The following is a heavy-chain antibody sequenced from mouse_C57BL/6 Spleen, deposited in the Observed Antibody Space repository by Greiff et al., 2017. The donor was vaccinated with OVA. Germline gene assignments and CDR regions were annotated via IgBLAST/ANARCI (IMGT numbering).Heavy chain of an antibody. V-gene: IGHV1-69*01. CDR3: ARTNIYYGNYYFDY. J-gene: IGHJ2*01. D-gene: IGHD2-1*01. CDR2: IDPSDSYT. Sequence: QVHVKQPGAELVMPGASVKLSCKASGYTFTSYWMHWVKQRPGQGLEWIGEIDPSDSYTNYNQKFKGKSTLTVDKSSSTAYMQLSSLTSEDSAVYYCARTNIYYGNYYFDYWGQGTTLTVSS. CDR1: GYTFTSYW.